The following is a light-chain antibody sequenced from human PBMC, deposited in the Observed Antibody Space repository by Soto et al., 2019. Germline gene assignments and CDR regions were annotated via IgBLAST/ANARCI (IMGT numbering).Light chain of an antibody. CDR2: DAS. CDR1: QSVGSF. CDR3: QQRSSWPWT. J-gene: IGKJ1*01. V-gene: IGKV3-11*01. Sequence: IVLTQSPATLSLSPGERATLSCRASQSVGSFLAWYQQKRGQAPRLLIYDASNRATGIPARFSGSGSGTDFTRTISSLEPEDFTVYYCQQRSSWPWTFGQGTKVEIK.